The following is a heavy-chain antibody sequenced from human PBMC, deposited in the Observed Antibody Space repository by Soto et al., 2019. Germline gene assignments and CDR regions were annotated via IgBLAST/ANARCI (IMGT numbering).Heavy chain of an antibody. CDR1: GYTFSTFP. CDR2: INAANGDT. V-gene: IGHV1-3*01. J-gene: IGHJ4*02. Sequence: ASVKVSGKASGYTFSTFPLHCVLQSPLQNLEWMGWINAANGDTGYSQKFQGRVTITRDTSASTAYMELSGLRYEDSAVYYCARKDYYDSGSYHFDYWGQGTLVTVSS. CDR3: ARKDYYDSGSYHFDY. D-gene: IGHD3-10*01.